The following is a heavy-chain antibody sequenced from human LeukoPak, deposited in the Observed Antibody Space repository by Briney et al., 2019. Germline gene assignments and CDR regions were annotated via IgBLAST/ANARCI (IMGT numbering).Heavy chain of an antibody. CDR1: GFTVSSNY. CDR3: ARDQRKYYYDSSDAFDI. CDR2: IYSGGST. Sequence: GGSLRLSCAASGFTVSSNYMSWVRQAPGKGLEWVSVIYSGGSTYYADSVKGRFTISRDNSKNTLYLQMNSLRAEDTAVYYCARDQRKYYYDSSDAFDIWGQGTMVTVSS. J-gene: IGHJ3*02. D-gene: IGHD3-22*01. V-gene: IGHV3-66*01.